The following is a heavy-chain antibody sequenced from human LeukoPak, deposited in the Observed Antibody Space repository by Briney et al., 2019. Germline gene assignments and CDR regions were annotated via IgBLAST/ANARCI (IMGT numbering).Heavy chain of an antibody. J-gene: IGHJ4*02. Sequence: ASVKVSCKASGYTFTGYYMHWVRQAPGQGLEWMGWISAYNGNTNYAQKLQGRVTMTTDTSTSTAYMELRSLRSDDTAVYYCARGSPKRAVAGTFDYWGQGTLVTVSS. CDR1: GYTFTGYY. CDR3: ARGSPKRAVAGTFDY. V-gene: IGHV1-18*04. CDR2: ISAYNGNT. D-gene: IGHD6-19*01.